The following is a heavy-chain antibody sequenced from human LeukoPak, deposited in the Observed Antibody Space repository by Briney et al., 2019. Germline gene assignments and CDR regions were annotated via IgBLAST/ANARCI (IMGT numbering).Heavy chain of an antibody. J-gene: IGHJ5*02. CDR1: GFTFNNYN. CDR3: ARADENYDFWSGYQYNWFDP. D-gene: IGHD3-3*01. V-gene: IGHV3-21*01. CDR2: ISSSSSYI. Sequence: PGGSLRLSCAASGFTFNNYNMNWVRQAPGKGLEWVSSISSSSSYIYYADSVKGRFTISRDNAKNSLYLQMNSLRAEDTAVYYCARADENYDFWSGYQYNWFDPWGQGTLVTVSS.